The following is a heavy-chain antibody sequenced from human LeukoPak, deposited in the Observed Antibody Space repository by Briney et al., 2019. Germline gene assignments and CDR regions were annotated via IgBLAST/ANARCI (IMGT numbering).Heavy chain of an antibody. CDR2: IIPIPGIA. V-gene: IGHV1-69*02. D-gene: IGHD5-18*01. CDR3: ARVDVDTAMVTRRYYYYGMDV. J-gene: IGHJ6*02. Sequence: GASVKVSCKASGGTFSSYTISWVRQAPGQGLEWMGRIIPIPGIANYAQKFQGRVTITADKSTSTAYMELSSLRSEDTAVYYCARVDVDTAMVTRRYYYYGMDVWGQGTTVTVSS. CDR1: GGTFSSYT.